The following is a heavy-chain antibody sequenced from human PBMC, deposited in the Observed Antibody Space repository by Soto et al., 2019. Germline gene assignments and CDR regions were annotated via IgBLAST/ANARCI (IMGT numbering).Heavy chain of an antibody. CDR3: AKDLGGGEVPAAIAY. V-gene: IGHV3-23*01. CDR2: ISGSGGST. D-gene: IGHD2-2*01. CDR1: GFTFSSYA. J-gene: IGHJ4*02. Sequence: GGSLRLSCAASGFTFSSYAMSWVRQAPGKGLEWVSAISGSGGSTYYADSVKGRFTISRDNSKNTLYLQMNSLRAEDTAVYYCAKDLGGGEVPAAIAYWGQGTLVTVSS.